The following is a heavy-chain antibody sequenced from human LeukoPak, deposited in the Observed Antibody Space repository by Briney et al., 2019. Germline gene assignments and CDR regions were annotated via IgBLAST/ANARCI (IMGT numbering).Heavy chain of an antibody. CDR1: GGSISSGSYY. Sequence: SQTLSLTCTVSGGSISSGSYYWSWIRQPAGKGLEWIGRIYTTGSTNYNPSLKSRVTISVDTSENQFSLNLSSVTAADTAVYYCARGGGYNREGFFGYWGQGTLVAVSS. CDR3: ARGGGYNREGFFGY. D-gene: IGHD5-24*01. J-gene: IGHJ4*02. V-gene: IGHV4-61*02. CDR2: IYTTGST.